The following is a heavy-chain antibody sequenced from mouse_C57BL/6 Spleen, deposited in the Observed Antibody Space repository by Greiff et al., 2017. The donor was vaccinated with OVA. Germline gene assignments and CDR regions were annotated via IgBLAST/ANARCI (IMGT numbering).Heavy chain of an antibody. Sequence: EVQLVESGGGLVQPGGSLSLSCAASGFTFTDYYMSWVRQPPGKALEWLGFIRNKANGYSTEYSASVKGRFTISRDNSQSILYLQMKALRAEDSATYYCARYLYYFDYWGQGTTLTVSS. J-gene: IGHJ2*01. CDR1: GFTFTDYY. V-gene: IGHV7-3*01. CDR2: IRNKANGYST. CDR3: ARYLYYFDY.